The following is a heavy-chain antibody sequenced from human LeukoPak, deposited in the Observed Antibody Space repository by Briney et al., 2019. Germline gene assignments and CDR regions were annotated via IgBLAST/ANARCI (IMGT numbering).Heavy chain of an antibody. CDR1: GFSFSTSGVG. Sequence: SGPTLVKPTQTLTLTCTFSGFSFSTSGVGVGWIRHPPGKALNWLDVIYWDEDKRYSPSLKSRLTITKDTSKNQVVLTMTNMDPVDTATYYCARSPYYDILTGSRGTFDYWGRGILVTVSS. J-gene: IGHJ4*02. CDR2: IYWDEDK. D-gene: IGHD3-9*01. V-gene: IGHV2-5*02. CDR3: ARSPYYDILTGSRGTFDY.